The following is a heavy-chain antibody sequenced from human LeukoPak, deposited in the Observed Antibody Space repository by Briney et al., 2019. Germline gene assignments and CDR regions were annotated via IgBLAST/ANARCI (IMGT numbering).Heavy chain of an antibody. Sequence: SVKVSCXASGGTFSSYAISWVRQAPGQGLEWMGGIIPIFGTANYAQKFQGRVTITADESTSTAYMELSSLRSEDTAVYYCARGDYGGNTHFDYWGQGTLVTVSS. J-gene: IGHJ4*02. D-gene: IGHD4-23*01. V-gene: IGHV1-69*13. CDR3: ARGDYGGNTHFDY. CDR2: IIPIFGTA. CDR1: GGTFSSYA.